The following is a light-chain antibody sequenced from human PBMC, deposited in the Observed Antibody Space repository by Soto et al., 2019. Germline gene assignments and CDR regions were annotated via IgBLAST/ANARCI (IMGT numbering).Light chain of an antibody. Sequence: EIVLTQSPGTLSLSPGERATLSCRASQSVSSNYLAWYQQKPGQAPSLLIYGASSRATGIPDRFSGSGSGTDFTLTISRLEPEDFGMYYCQQYGSSAPITFGQGTQVEIE. V-gene: IGKV3-20*01. CDR1: QSVSSNY. CDR2: GAS. J-gene: IGKJ5*01. CDR3: QQYGSSAPIT.